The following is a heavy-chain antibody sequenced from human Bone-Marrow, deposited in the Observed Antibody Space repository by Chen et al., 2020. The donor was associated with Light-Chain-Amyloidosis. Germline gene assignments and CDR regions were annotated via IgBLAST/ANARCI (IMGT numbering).Heavy chain of an antibody. Sequence: EVQLEQSGPEVKKPGESLKISCKGSGYTFPIYWIGWVRQMPGKGLEWMGVIYPDDSDARYGPSFEGQVTISADKSITTAYLQWRSLKASDTAMYYCARRRDGYNFDYWGQGTLVTVSS. CDR3: ARRRDGYNFDY. CDR2: IYPDDSDA. J-gene: IGHJ4*02. V-gene: IGHV5-51*01. D-gene: IGHD5-12*01. CDR1: GYTFPIYW.